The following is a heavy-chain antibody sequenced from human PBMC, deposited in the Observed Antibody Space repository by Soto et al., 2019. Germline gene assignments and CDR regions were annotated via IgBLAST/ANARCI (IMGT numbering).Heavy chain of an antibody. V-gene: IGHV4-30-2*01. J-gene: IGHJ4*02. Sequence: SETLSLTCAVSGGSISSGGYSWSWIRQPPGKGLEWIGYIYHSGSTYYNPSLKSRVTISVDRSKNQFSLKLSSVTAADTAVYYCARDGCGGDCYDYWGQGTLVTVSS. D-gene: IGHD2-21*01. CDR3: ARDGCGGDCYDY. CDR2: IYHSGST. CDR1: GGSISSGGYS.